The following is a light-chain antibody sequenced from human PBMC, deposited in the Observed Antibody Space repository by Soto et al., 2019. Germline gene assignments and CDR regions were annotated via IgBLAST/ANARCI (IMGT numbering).Light chain of an antibody. CDR1: QSVRSER. CDR3: QQYGILPIT. J-gene: IGKJ5*01. Sequence: IVLTQSPDTLSLSPGERATLSCRASQSVRSERLAWYQQKPGQAPRLVIFDASFRATGFPLRFSGSGSGTDFTLTITRLEPEDFAVYYCQQYGILPITFGLGTRLEIK. CDR2: DAS. V-gene: IGKV3-20*01.